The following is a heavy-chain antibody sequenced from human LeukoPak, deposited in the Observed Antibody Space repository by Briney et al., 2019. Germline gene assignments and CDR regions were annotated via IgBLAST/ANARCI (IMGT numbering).Heavy chain of an antibody. CDR2: ISGSGGST. V-gene: IGHV3-23*01. CDR3: ARDPASRGIAVAFFDY. J-gene: IGHJ4*02. CDR1: GFTFSSYA. Sequence: PGGSLRLSCAASGFTFSSYAMSWVRQAPGKGLEWVSAISGSGGSTYYADSVKGRFTISRGNSKNTLYLQMNSLRAEDTAVYYCARDPASRGIAVAFFDYWGQGTLVTVSS. D-gene: IGHD6-19*01.